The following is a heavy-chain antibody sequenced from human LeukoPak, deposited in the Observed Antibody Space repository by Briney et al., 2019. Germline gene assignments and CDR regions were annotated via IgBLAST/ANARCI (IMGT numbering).Heavy chain of an antibody. Sequence: EASVKVSCKASGYTFTSYGISWVRQAPGQGLEWMGWISAYNGNTNYAQKLQGRVTMTTDTSTSTAYMELRSLRSDDTAVYYCARDLFYGYVWGLPLHSYYYYYMDVWGKGTTVTVSS. D-gene: IGHD5-24*01. CDR1: GYTFTSYG. CDR3: ARDLFYGYVWGLPLHSYYYYYMDV. V-gene: IGHV1-18*01. J-gene: IGHJ6*03. CDR2: ISAYNGNT.